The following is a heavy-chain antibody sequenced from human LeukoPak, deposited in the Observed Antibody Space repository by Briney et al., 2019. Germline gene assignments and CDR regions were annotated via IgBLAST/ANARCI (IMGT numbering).Heavy chain of an antibody. J-gene: IGHJ4*02. CDR3: AKDIIPPIITIFGNYQTDY. D-gene: IGHD3-3*01. Sequence: HPGGSLRLSWAASGFTFSSYGMPWVRQAPGKGLEGGAFIRYDGSNKYYADSVKGRFTISRDNSKNTLYLQMNSLRAEDTAVYYCAKDIIPPIITIFGNYQTDYWGQGTLVTVSS. CDR1: GFTFSSYG. CDR2: IRYDGSNK. V-gene: IGHV3-30*02.